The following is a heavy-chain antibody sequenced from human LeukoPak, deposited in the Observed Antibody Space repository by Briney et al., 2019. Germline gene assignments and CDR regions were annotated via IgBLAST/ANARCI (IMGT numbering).Heavy chain of an antibody. J-gene: IGHJ3*02. D-gene: IGHD2-2*02. V-gene: IGHV3-7*01. CDR2: IKQDGSEK. CDR1: GFTFSSYW. Sequence: GGSLRLSCAVSGFTFSSYWMTWVGQAPGKWREWVANIKQDGSEKYYVGSVKGRFTISRDSANNSLYLQLNSLRAEDTAVYYCARERGGFCSGTSCYKAFDIWGQGTMVTVSS. CDR3: ARERGGFCSGTSCYKAFDI.